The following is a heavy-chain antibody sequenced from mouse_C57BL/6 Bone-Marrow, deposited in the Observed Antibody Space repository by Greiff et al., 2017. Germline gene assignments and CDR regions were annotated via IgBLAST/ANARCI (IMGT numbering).Heavy chain of an antibody. Sequence: EVMLVESGGGLVKPGGSLKLSCAASGFTFSSYAMSWVRQTPEKRLEWVATISDGGSYTYYPDNVKGRFTISRDNAKNNLYLQMSHLKSEDTAMYYCGRAEPPPPGHYAMDYWGQGTSVTVSS. CDR3: GRAEPPPPGHYAMDY. CDR2: ISDGGSYT. V-gene: IGHV5-4*03. D-gene: IGHD6-1*01. CDR1: GFTFSSYA. J-gene: IGHJ4*01.